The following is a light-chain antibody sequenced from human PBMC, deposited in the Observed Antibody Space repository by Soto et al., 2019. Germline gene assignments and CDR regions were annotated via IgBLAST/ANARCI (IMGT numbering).Light chain of an antibody. V-gene: IGKV1-5*03. CDR3: QHYNSYSEA. CDR1: QSISSW. Sequence: DIKMSLSPSSLSASVRDRVPITCRASQSISSWLAWYQQKPGRAPKLLIYKASTLKSGVPSRFSGSGSGTEFTLTISSLQPDDFATYYCQHYNSYSEAVGQGTKVDIK. J-gene: IGKJ1*01. CDR2: KAS.